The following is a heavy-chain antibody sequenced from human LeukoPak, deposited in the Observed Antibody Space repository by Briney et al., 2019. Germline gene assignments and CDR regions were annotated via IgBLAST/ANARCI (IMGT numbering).Heavy chain of an antibody. CDR1: GFTFSSYG. J-gene: IGHJ6*02. Sequence: PGRSLRLSCAASGFTFSSYGMHWVRQAPGKGLEWVAVISYDGSNKYYADSVKGRFTISRDNSKNTLYLQMNSLRAEDTAVYYCAKDLGDERDVWGQGTTVTVSS. CDR3: AKDLGDERDV. V-gene: IGHV3-30*18. CDR2: ISYDGSNK. D-gene: IGHD5-24*01.